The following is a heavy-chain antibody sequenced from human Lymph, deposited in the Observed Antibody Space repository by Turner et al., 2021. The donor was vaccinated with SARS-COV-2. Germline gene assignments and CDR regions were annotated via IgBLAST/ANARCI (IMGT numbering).Heavy chain of an antibody. J-gene: IGHJ6*02. V-gene: IGHV1-2*02. CDR2: INPNSGGT. CDR3: ARDVERYNDFWSGYSGGYGMDV. D-gene: IGHD3-3*01. CDR1: GYTFTGSY. Sequence: QVQLVQSGAEAKKPGASVKVSCKASGYTFTGSYMHWVRQAPGQGLGWMGWINPNSGGTNYAQKFQGRVTMTRDTSISAAYMELSRLRSDDTAVYYCARDVERYNDFWSGYSGGYGMDVWGQGTTVTVSS.